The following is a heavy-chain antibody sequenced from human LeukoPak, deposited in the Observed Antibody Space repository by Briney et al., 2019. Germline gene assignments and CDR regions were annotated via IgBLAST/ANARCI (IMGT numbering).Heavy chain of an antibody. V-gene: IGHV3-66*02. D-gene: IGHD2-2*01. J-gene: IGHJ5*02. Sequence: GGSLRLSCAASGFTVSNNFMSWVRQAPGKGLEWVSVIYSGGDTYYADSVKGRFTIPRDSSKNTLYLQMNSLRHEDTAVYYCARDFCSSARCNIRWFDPWGQGTLVTVSS. CDR1: GFTVSNNF. CDR3: ARDFCSSARCNIRWFDP. CDR2: IYSGGDT.